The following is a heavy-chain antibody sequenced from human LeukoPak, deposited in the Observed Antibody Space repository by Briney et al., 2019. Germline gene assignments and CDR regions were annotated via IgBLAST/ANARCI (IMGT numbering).Heavy chain of an antibody. J-gene: IGHJ4*02. CDR3: ARDTTGTSLSY. Sequence: ASVKVSCEASGYTFTGYYMHWVRQAPGRGLEWMGWINPNSGGTNYAQKFQGRVTMTRDTSISTAYMELSRLRSDDTAVYYCARDTTGTSLSYWGQGTLVTVSS. V-gene: IGHV1-2*02. CDR2: INPNSGGT. D-gene: IGHD1-1*01. CDR1: GYTFTGYY.